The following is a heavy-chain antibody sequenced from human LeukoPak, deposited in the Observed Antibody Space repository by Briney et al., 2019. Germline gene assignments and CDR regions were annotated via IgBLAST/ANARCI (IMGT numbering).Heavy chain of an antibody. CDR3: ANNGVSPNYYYGMNV. V-gene: IGHV3-33*06. CDR2: IWYDGSNI. CDR1: GFTFSSYG. D-gene: IGHD2-8*01. J-gene: IGHJ6*02. Sequence: GGSLRLSCATSGFTFSSYGMHWVRQALGKGLEWVAVIWYDGSNIHYADSVQGRFTISRDSSKNMLYLQMNSLRAEDTGVYYCANNGVSPNYYYGMNVWGQGTTVTVSS.